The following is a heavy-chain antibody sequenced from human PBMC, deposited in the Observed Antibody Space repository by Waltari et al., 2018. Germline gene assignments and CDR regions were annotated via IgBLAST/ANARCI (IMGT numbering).Heavy chain of an antibody. J-gene: IGHJ4*02. D-gene: IGHD4-4*01. V-gene: IGHV3-7*04. CDR2: GKNDGSQK. CDR1: GFTFGDYW. CDR3: ARGLRHGETQYFFEH. Sequence: EVRLVESGGGVVQPGGALRLSCAASGFTFGDYWMTWIRQAPGKGLAWAAHGKNDGSQKHYVDYIKGRFTIARDNAKISLCLQKNSLRVEDTAVYYFARGLRHGETQYFFEHWGQGALVTVSS.